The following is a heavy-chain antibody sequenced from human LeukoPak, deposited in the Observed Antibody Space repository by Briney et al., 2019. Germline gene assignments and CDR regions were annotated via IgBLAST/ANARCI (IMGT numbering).Heavy chain of an antibody. V-gene: IGHV4-4*09. CDR3: ARRDFDYYDSSGYYYGAFDI. CDR2: IYTSGST. Sequence: PSETLSLTCTVSGGSISSYYWSWIRQPPGKGLEWIGYIYTSGSTNYNPSLKSRVTISVDTSKNQFSLKLSSVTAADTAVYYCARRDFDYYDSSGYYYGAFDIWAKGQWSPSLQ. J-gene: IGHJ3*02. CDR1: GGSISSYY. D-gene: IGHD3-22*01.